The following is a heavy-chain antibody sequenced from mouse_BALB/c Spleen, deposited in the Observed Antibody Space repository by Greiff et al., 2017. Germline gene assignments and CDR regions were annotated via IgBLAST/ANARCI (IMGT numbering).Heavy chain of an antibody. V-gene: IGHV1S81*02. J-gene: IGHJ4*01. Sequence: QVQLQQSGAELVKPGASVKLSCKASGYTFTSYYMYWVKQRPGQGLEWIGEINPSNGGTNFNEKFKSKATLTVDKSSSTAYMQLSSLTSEDSAVYYCTRSYYRYGYAMDYWGQGTSVTVSS. CDR3: TRSYYRYGYAMDY. CDR2: INPSNGGT. D-gene: IGHD2-14*01. CDR1: GYTFTSYY.